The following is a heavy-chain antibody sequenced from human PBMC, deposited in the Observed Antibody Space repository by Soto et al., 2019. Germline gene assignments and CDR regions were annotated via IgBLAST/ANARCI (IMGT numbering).Heavy chain of an antibody. V-gene: IGHV1-69*13. CDR1: GGTFSSYA. CDR2: IIPIFGTA. Sequence: SVKVSCKASGGTFSSYAISWVRQAPGQGLGWMGGIIPIFGTANYAQKFQGRVTITADESTSTAYMELSSLRSEDTAVYYCARVGYSYGFRYYYGMDVWGQGTTVTVSS. J-gene: IGHJ6*02. CDR3: ARVGYSYGFRYYYGMDV. D-gene: IGHD5-18*01.